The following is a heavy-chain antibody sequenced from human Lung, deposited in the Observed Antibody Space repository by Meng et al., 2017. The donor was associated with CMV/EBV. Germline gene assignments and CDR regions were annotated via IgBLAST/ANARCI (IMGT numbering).Heavy chain of an antibody. CDR2: INPNSGGT. D-gene: IGHD2-2*01. J-gene: IGHJ6*02. CDR1: GYTFTGYY. Sequence: ASVKVSCKASGYTFTGYYMHWVRQAPGQGLEWMGWINPNSGGTNYAQKFQGRVTMTRDTSISTAYMELSRLRSDDTAVYYCARACSSTSCYPYYYHYYGMDVWGQGTTVTVSS. CDR3: ARACSSTSCYPYYYHYYGMDV. V-gene: IGHV1-2*02.